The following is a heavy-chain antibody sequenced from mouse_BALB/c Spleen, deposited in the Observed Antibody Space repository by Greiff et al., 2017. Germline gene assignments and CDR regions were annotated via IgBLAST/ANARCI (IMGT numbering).Heavy chain of an antibody. Sequence: EVQGVESGGGLVKPGGSLKLSCAASGFTFSSYAMSWVRQTPEKRLEWVASISSGGSTYYPDSVKGRFTISRDNPKNTLFLQMTSLRSEDTAMYYCAREYGNYLYAMDYWGQGTSVTVSS. J-gene: IGHJ4*01. CDR1: GFTFSSYA. CDR3: AREYGNYLYAMDY. CDR2: ISSGGST. V-gene: IGHV5-6-5*01. D-gene: IGHD2-10*02.